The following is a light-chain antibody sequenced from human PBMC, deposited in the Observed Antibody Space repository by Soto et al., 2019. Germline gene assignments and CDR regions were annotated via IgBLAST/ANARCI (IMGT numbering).Light chain of an antibody. Sequence: DIQMTQSPSSLSASVGDRVAITCRSSQSTSNYLNWYQQRPGKAPKLLIYAASSLQSGVPSRFSGSGSGTDFTLTISSLQPEDFATYSCQQSYSTPPTFGGGTKVEIK. CDR1: QSTSNY. CDR2: AAS. CDR3: QQSYSTPPT. J-gene: IGKJ4*01. V-gene: IGKV1-39*01.